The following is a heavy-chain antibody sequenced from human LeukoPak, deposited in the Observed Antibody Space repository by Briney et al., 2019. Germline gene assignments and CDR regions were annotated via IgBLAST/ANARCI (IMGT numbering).Heavy chain of an antibody. V-gene: IGHV4-38-2*02. CDR1: SGSLRSRYS. D-gene: IGHD3-16*01. Sequence: SQTLSLTCTVSSGSLRSRYSRGWPSPPQGKGLEWIWSNYHSGSTYYNPSLKSRDTISIETSKNKFSLKLTSVIAADTAVYYCHGAYYYVWGSYISERFDYWGQGTLVTVSS. CDR3: HGAYYYVWGSYISERFDY. CDR2: NYHSGST. J-gene: IGHJ4*02.